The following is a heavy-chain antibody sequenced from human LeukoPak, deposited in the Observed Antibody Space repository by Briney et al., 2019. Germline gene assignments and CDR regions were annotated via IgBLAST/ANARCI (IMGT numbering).Heavy chain of an antibody. CDR1: GGSISSGGYY. CDR3: ARLAPMALAGTYYYHSMDV. J-gene: IGHJ6*02. CDR2: IYYSGST. V-gene: IGHV4-31*03. Sequence: SETLSLTCTVSGGSISSGGYYWSWIRQHPGKGLEWIGYIYYSGSTYYNPSLKSRVTISIDTSKNQFSLKLTSVTAADTAVYFCARLAPMALAGTYYYHSMDVWGQGTTVTVSS. D-gene: IGHD6-19*01.